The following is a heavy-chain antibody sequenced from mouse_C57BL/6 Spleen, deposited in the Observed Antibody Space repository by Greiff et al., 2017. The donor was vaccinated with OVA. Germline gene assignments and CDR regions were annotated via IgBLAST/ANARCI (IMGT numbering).Heavy chain of an antibody. V-gene: IGHV7-3*01. CDR1: GFTFTDYY. D-gene: IGHD6-2*01. CDR2: IRNKANGYTT. J-gene: IGHJ1*03. Sequence: EVQLMESGGGLVQPGGSLSLSCAASGFTFTDYYMSWVRQPPGKALEWLGFIRNKANGYTTEYSASVKGRFTISRDNSQSILYLQMNALRAEDSATYYCASLSGWYFDVWGTGTTVTVSS. CDR3: ASLSGWYFDV.